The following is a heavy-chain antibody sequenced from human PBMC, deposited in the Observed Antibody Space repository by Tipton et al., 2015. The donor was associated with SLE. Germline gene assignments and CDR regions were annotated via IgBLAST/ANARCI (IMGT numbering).Heavy chain of an antibody. CDR2: LSYSGST. V-gene: IGHV4-39*07. Sequence: TLSLTCTVYGGSISGGNYYWGWIRQPPGKGLEWIGSLSYSGSTYYNPSLKSRVTISVDMSKNQFSLKLTSVTAADTAVYYCARVRWGYQEPNWFDPWGQGVLVTVSS. CDR3: ARVRWGYQEPNWFDP. J-gene: IGHJ5*02. CDR1: GGSISGGNYY. D-gene: IGHD2-2*01.